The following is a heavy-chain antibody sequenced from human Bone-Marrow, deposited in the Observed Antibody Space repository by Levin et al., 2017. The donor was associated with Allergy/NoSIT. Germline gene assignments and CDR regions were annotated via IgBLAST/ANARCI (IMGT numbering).Heavy chain of an antibody. CDR2: ISDKGII. CDR3: ARRLEVWSALYGDGFDI. V-gene: IGHV4-34*01. Sequence: SETLSLTCAVYVGSFSGHYWSWIRQPPGKGLEWIAEISDKGIINYNPSLKNRIDMSFDSSQNQFSLKLTSVTAADTAIYYCARRLEVWSALYGDGFDIWSQGAMVTVFS. D-gene: IGHD6-19*01. CDR1: VGSFSGHY. J-gene: IGHJ3*02.